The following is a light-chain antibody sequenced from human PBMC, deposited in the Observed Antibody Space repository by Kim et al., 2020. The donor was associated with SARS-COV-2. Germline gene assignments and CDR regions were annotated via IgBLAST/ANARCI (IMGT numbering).Light chain of an antibody. CDR1: SSDVRAFNM. Sequence: GQSVATDCTGTSSDVRAFNMISSYQHQPGKAPKGIISEVTTRPSGVPDRFSGSQSGNTASLTVSGLQAEDEADYYSSSYASSYNWVFGGGTQLTVL. V-gene: IGLV2-8*01. CDR2: EVT. CDR3: SSYASSYNWV. J-gene: IGLJ3*02.